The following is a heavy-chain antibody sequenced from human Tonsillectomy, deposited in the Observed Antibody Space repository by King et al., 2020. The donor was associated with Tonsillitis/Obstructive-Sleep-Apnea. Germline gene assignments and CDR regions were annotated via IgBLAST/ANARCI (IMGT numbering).Heavy chain of an antibody. CDR2: IYWDDDK. CDR3: AHRNGDYEDFDY. D-gene: IGHD4-17*01. V-gene: IGHV2-5*02. J-gene: IGHJ4*02. Sequence: ITLKESGPTLVKPPQTLTLTCTFSGFSLSTSGVGVGWIRQPPGKALEWLALIYWDDDKRYSPSLKSRLTITKDTSKNQVVLTMTNMDPVDTATYYCAHRNGDYEDFDYWGQGTLVTVSS. CDR1: GFSLSTSGVG.